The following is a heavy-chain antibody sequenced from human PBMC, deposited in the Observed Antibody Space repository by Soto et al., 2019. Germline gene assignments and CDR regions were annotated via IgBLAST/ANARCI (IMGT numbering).Heavy chain of an antibody. D-gene: IGHD3-10*01. V-gene: IGHV3-30*03. CDR2: ISYDGSNK. CDR1: GFTFSSYG. Sequence: QVQLVESGGGVVQPGRSLRLSCAASGFTFSSYGMHWVRQAPGQGLEWVAVISYDGSNKYYADSVKGRFTIPRDNSKNLLDLQMNSLRAEDTAVYYCATDRKRGGMDVWGQGTTVTVSS. J-gene: IGHJ6*02. CDR3: ATDRKRGGMDV.